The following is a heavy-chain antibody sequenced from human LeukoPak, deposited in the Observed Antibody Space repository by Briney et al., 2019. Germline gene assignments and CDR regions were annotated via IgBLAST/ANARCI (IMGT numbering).Heavy chain of an antibody. Sequence: GRSLRVSCVASGFTFDDYAMHWVRQAPGKGLEWVSGISWNSGSIGYADSVKGRFTISRDNAKNSLYLQMNSLRAEDTALYYCAKSPGYSSGWYCNWFDPWGQGTLVTVSS. J-gene: IGHJ5*02. CDR3: AKSPGYSSGWYCNWFDP. CDR1: GFTFDDYA. D-gene: IGHD6-19*01. V-gene: IGHV3-9*01. CDR2: ISWNSGSI.